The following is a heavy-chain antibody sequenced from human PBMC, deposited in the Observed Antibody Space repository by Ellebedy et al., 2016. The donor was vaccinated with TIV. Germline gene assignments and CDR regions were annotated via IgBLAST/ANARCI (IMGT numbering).Heavy chain of an antibody. CDR1: GYGFTGYQ. V-gene: IGHV1-2*02. J-gene: IGHJ4*02. Sequence: AASVKVSCKASGYGFTGYQLHWARQAPGQGLAWMGGINPNCGGTNYAQKFQGRVTMTGDTSIHTAYMELSSLRSDDTAVYYCARPGAVVGNFDYWGQGTLVTVSS. D-gene: IGHD1-26*01. CDR3: ARPGAVVGNFDY. CDR2: INPNCGGT.